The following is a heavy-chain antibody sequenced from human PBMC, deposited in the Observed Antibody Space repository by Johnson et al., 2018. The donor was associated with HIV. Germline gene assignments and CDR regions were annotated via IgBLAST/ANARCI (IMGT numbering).Heavy chain of an antibody. D-gene: IGHD5-24*01. CDR1: GFTFEDYG. Sequence: VQLVESGGGLVQPGGSLRLSCAASGFTFEDYGMSWVRQVPGKGLEWVSGINWSGGSTGYGDSVKGRFTISRDNAKNSLYLQMNSLRVEDTAVYYCARRSGYAFDIWGQGTMVTVSS. J-gene: IGHJ3*02. CDR3: ARRSGYAFDI. CDR2: INWSGGST. V-gene: IGHV3-20*04.